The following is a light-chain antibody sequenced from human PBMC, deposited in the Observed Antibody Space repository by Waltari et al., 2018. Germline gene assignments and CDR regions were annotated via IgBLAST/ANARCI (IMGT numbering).Light chain of an antibody. Sequence: FMLTQQHSVSESRGKTRTICCTGSSGSIASNVVQWYQQRPGSAPTTVIYEDHQRPSSVPHRFSAFFDTSSTSASLTISGLTPEDAADYSCQSYDGSGSCVFGGGTKLTVL. V-gene: IGLV6-57*02. CDR1: SGSIASNV. J-gene: IGLJ3*02. CDR2: EDH. CDR3: QSYDGSGSCV.